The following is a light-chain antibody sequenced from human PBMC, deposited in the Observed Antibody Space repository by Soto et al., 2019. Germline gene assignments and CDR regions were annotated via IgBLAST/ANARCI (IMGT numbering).Light chain of an antibody. J-gene: IGKJ5*01. CDR3: QKYDNWPPIT. V-gene: IGKV3-15*01. Sequence: EVVMTQSPATLSVSPGERATLSCRASQSINNDLAWYQHKPGQAPRLLIYGASNRAIGVPARFSGSGSGTEFTLTIDRLQSDDFAVYYCQKYDNWPPITFGQGTRLEI. CDR1: QSINND. CDR2: GAS.